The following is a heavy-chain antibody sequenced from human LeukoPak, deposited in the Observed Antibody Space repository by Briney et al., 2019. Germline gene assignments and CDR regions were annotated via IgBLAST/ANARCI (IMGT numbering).Heavy chain of an antibody. D-gene: IGHD5-12*01. J-gene: IGHJ5*02. CDR1: GGSFSGYY. CDR3: ARGRWYTGYDYTLSWFDP. Sequence: SETLSLTCAVYGGSFSGYYWSWIRQPPGKGLEWIGEINHSGSTNYNPSLKSRVTISVDTSKNQFSLKLSSVTAADTAVYYCARGRWYTGYDYTLSWFDPWGQGTLVTVSS. CDR2: INHSGST. V-gene: IGHV4-34*01.